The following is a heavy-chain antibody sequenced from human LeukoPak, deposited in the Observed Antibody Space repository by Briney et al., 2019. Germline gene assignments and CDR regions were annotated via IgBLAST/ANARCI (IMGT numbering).Heavy chain of an antibody. V-gene: IGHV1-69*13. CDR3: ARVSGGSSGYYSGYYGMDV. D-gene: IGHD3-22*01. J-gene: IGHJ6*02. CDR2: IIPIFGTA. CDR1: GGTFSSYA. Sequence: SVKVSCKASGGTFSSYAISWVRQAPGQGLEWMGGIIPIFGTANYAQKFQGRVTITADESTSTAYMELSSLRSEDTAVYYCARVSGGSSGYYSGYYGMDVWGQGTTVAVSS.